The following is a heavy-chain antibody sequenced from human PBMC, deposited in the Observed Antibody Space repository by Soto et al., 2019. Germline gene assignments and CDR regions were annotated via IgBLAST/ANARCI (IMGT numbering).Heavy chain of an antibody. CDR1: GGTFSSYA. D-gene: IGHD6-13*01. V-gene: IGHV1-69*01. CDR3: ARGHVSSSCHVDY. CDR2: IIPIFGTA. Sequence: QVQLVQSGAEVKKPGSSVKVSCKASGGTFSSYAISWVRQAPGQGLEWMGGIIPIFGTANYAQKFQGRVTITAEDSTSTAYMERSRLRSEATAVYYCARGHVSSSCHVDYWGQGTLVTVSS. J-gene: IGHJ4*02.